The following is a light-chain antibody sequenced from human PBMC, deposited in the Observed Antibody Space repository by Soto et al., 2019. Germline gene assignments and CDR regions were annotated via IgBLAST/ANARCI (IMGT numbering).Light chain of an antibody. CDR1: QSVSTN. CDR2: EAS. CDR3: QQYDSWPYT. Sequence: EIVMTQSPVTLSVSPGERATLSCRASQSVSTNLAWYQQKPGQAPRLLIYEASTRATAIPARFSVIGSGTAFTLTISSLQSEDFAVYFCQQYDSWPYTFGQGTKLEIK. V-gene: IGKV3-15*01. J-gene: IGKJ2*01.